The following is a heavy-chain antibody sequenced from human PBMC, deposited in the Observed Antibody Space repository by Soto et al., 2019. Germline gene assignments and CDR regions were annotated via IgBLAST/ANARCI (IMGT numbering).Heavy chain of an antibody. CDR1: GGSISSSSYY. J-gene: IGHJ5*02. CDR2: IYYSGST. Sequence: KTSETLSLTCTVSGGSISSSSYYWGWIRQPPGKGLEWIGSIYYSGSTYYNPSLKSRVTISVDTSKNQFSLKLSSVTAADTAVYYCARTLEQLERHQGLSWFDPWGQGTLVTVSS. D-gene: IGHD1-1*01. CDR3: ARTLEQLERHQGLSWFDP. V-gene: IGHV4-39*01.